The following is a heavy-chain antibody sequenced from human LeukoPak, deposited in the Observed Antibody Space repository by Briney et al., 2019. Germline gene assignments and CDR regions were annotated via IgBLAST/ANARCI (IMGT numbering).Heavy chain of an antibody. D-gene: IGHD2-2*02. CDR3: ARASYCSSTSCYTRFAFDI. CDR2: IKQDGSEK. Sequence: PGGSLRLSCAASGFTFSSYWMSWVRQAPGKGLEWVANIKQDGSEKYYVDSVKGRFTISRDNAKNSLYLQMNSLRAEDTAVYYCARASYCSSTSCYTRFAFDIWGQGTMVTVSS. CDR1: GFTFSSYW. J-gene: IGHJ3*02. V-gene: IGHV3-7*01.